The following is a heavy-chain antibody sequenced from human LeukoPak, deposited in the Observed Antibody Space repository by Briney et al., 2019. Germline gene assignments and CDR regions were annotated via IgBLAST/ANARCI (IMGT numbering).Heavy chain of an antibody. CDR2: IYHSGST. D-gene: IGHD6-13*01. V-gene: IGHV4-30-2*01. CDR3: ARGDSSSWAKYFDY. Sequence: SETLSLTCAVSGGSISSGGYSWSWIRQPPGKGLEWIGYIYHSGSTYYNPSLKSRVTISVDRSKNQFSLKLSSVTAADTAVYYCARGDSSSWAKYFDYWGQGTLVTVSP. J-gene: IGHJ4*02. CDR1: GGSISSGGYS.